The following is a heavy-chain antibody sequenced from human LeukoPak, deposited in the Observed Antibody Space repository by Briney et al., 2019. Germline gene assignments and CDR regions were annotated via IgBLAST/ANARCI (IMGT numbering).Heavy chain of an antibody. CDR3: VKDITIFGVVSYYYGMDV. CDR2: ISSNGGST. D-gene: IGHD3-3*01. Sequence: PEGSLRFSCSASGFTFSSYAMHWVRQAPGKGLEYVSAISSNGGSTYYADSVKGRFTISRDKSKNTLYLQMSSLRAEDTAVYYCVKDITIFGVVSYYYGMDVWGQGTTVTVSS. J-gene: IGHJ6*02. CDR1: GFTFSSYA. V-gene: IGHV3-64D*06.